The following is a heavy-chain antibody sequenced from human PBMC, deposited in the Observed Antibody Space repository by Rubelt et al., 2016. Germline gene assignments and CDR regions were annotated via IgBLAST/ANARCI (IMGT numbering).Heavy chain of an antibody. CDR2: INSDGSIT. J-gene: IGHJ4*02. CDR3: ARDPDYGKMRFDY. V-gene: IGHV3-74*01. D-gene: IGHD4-17*01. Sequence: EVQLVESGGGLVQPGGSLRLSCAASGFTLSSYWMHWVRQAPGKGLVWVSRINSDGSITSYADSVKGRFTISRDNAKNTLYLQMNSLRAEDTAVYYCARDPDYGKMRFDYWGQGTLVTVSS. CDR1: GFTLSSYW.